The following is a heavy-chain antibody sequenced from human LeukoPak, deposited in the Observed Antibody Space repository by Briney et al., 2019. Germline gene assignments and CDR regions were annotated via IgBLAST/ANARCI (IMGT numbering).Heavy chain of an antibody. CDR2: INPNSGGT. Sequence: ASVKVSRKASGYTFTGYYMHWVRQAPGQGLEWMGWINPNSGGTNYAQKFQGRVTMTRDTSISTAYMELSRLRSDDTAVYYCARDPSIVGATAPTDYWGQGTLVTVSS. D-gene: IGHD1-26*01. J-gene: IGHJ4*02. V-gene: IGHV1-2*02. CDR3: ARDPSIVGATAPTDY. CDR1: GYTFTGYY.